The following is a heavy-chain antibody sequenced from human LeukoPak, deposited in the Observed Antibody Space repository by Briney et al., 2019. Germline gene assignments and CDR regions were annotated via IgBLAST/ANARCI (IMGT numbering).Heavy chain of an antibody. J-gene: IGHJ4*02. CDR2: VSGDGSIT. CDR3: ARQNYGNPDY. V-gene: IGHV3-74*01. D-gene: IGHD3-16*01. Sequence: GGSLRLSCAVSGFTFRGAAMTWVRQAPGKGLVWVPRVSGDGSITYYADSVKGRFTMSRDNAKNTLYLQINSLRVEDTAVYYCARQNYGNPDYWGQGTLVTVSS. CDR1: GFTFRGAA.